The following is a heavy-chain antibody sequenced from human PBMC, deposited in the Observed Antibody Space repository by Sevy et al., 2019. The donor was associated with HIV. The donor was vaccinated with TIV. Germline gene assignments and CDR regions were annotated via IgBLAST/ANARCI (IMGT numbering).Heavy chain of an antibody. CDR1: GITVSDNH. V-gene: IGHV3-53*01. J-gene: IGHJ6*02. CDR2: IYSSDRT. D-gene: IGHD3-22*01. CDR3: ARDRVTYYYDSSGYYTSGYGMDV. Sequence: GGSLRLSCAASGITVSDNHMNWVRQAPGKGLEWVSVIYSSDRTDYADSVKGRFTVSRDNSKNTLYLQMNSLRAEDTAVYYCARDRVTYYYDSSGYYTSGYGMDVWGQGTTVTVSS.